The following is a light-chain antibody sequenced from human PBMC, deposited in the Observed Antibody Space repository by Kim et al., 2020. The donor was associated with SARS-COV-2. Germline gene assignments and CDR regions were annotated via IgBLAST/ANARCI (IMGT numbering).Light chain of an antibody. Sequence: QAVVTQEPSLSVSPGGTVTLTCGSSTGAVSSGHYPYWYQQNPGQAPRTLIYHTSNKHSWTPARFSGSLGGGEAALTLSGAQPEDEADYCCLLSSSGARVFGGGTQLTVL. J-gene: IGLJ3*02. CDR1: TGAVSSGHY. CDR2: HTS. V-gene: IGLV7-46*01. CDR3: LLSSSGARV.